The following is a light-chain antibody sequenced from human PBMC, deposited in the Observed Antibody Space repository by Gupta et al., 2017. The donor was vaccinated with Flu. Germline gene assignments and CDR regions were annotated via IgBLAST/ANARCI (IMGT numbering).Light chain of an antibody. CDR2: AAS. V-gene: IGKV3-15*01. CDR3: QQYNNWPPLT. Sequence: ASLSAAPGERVTLFCRARQRVGSDVAWYQQKRSQAPRLLIYAASTRATGIPARFSGSGSGTEFTLTIISLQSEDFAVYYCQQYNNWPPLTFGGGTKVEI. CDR1: QRVGSD. J-gene: IGKJ4*01.